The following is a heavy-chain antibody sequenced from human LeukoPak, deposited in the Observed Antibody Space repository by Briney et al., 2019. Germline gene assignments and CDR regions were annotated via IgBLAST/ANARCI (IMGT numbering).Heavy chain of an antibody. CDR1: GGSISSSSYY. CDR3: ARVSGSSWYNYYGMDV. Sequence: SETLSLTCTVSGGSISSSSYYWGWIRQPPGKGLEWIGSIYYSGSTYYNPSLKSRVTISVDTSKNQFSLKLSSVTAADTAVYYCARVSGSSWYNYYGMDVWGQGTTVTVSS. CDR2: IYYSGST. D-gene: IGHD6-13*01. V-gene: IGHV4-39*07. J-gene: IGHJ6*02.